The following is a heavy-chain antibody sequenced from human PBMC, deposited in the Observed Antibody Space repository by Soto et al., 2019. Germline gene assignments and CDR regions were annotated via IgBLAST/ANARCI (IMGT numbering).Heavy chain of an antibody. J-gene: IGHJ4*02. CDR1: GFTFSAYY. V-gene: IGHV3-11*01. CDR2: ISDSGSLT. CDR3: ARALVLRVGALSQ. D-gene: IGHD1-26*01. Sequence: QVQLVESGGGLVKPEGSLRLSCAASGFTFSAYYMSWIRQAPGKGLEWVSYISDSGSLTHYGDSVKGRFTISRDNAKASLYLQMDSLRAEDTAIYYCARALVLRVGALSQWGQGTLVTVSS.